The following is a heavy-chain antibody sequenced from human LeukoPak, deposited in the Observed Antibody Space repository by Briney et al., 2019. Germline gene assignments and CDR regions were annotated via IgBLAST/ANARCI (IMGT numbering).Heavy chain of an antibody. CDR2: IYYSGST. V-gene: IGHV4-59*12. D-gene: IGHD6-13*01. CDR1: GGSIRSYY. CDR3: ARAPSSSYYFDI. Sequence: SETLSLTCTVSGGSIRSYYWNWIRQPPGKGLEWIGYIYYSGSTNYNPSLKSRVTISVDTSKNQFSLKLSSVTAADTAVYYCARAPSSSYYFDIWGQGTMVTVSS. J-gene: IGHJ3*02.